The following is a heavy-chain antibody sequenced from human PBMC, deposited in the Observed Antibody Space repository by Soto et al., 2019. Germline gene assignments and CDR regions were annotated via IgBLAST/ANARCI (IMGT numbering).Heavy chain of an antibody. V-gene: IGHV3-23*01. Sequence: GGSLRLSCAASGFMFSDYAMTWARQAPGKELEWVSGLLRPGRSTYYADSVKGRFTISGDTSANTVYLQMDSLRAEATAVYYCAKDAIANDGIWLMDSWGQGTVVTVSS. CDR3: AKDAIANDGIWLMDS. D-gene: IGHD3-16*01. J-gene: IGHJ5*02. CDR1: GFMFSDYA. CDR2: LLRPGRST.